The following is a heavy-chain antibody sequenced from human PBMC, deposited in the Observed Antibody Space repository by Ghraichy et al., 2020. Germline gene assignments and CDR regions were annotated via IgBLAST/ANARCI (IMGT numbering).Heavy chain of an antibody. Sequence: SQTLSLTCTVSGDAISSANYYWNWIRQPPGKGLEWIGFIYNSETTYYEPSLKNRLTISTDTSKNQFSLRLTSVTAADTAVYYCAGSSIFAAVISSDVWYFDLWGRGTLVTVSS. CDR1: GDAISSANYY. J-gene: IGHJ2*01. CDR3: AGSSIFAAVISSDVWYFDL. V-gene: IGHV4-30-4*01. D-gene: IGHD3-3*01. CDR2: IYNSETT.